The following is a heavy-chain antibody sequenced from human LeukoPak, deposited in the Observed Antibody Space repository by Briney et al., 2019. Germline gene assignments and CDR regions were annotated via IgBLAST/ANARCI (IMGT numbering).Heavy chain of an antibody. CDR2: INPNSCGI. J-gene: IGHJ3*02. Sequence: ASVKVSCKASGYTFTGYYIHWVRQAHGRGLEWMGWINPNSCGIKYAQKFQGRVTMTRDTTISTAYMELSRLRSDDTAVYYCGRDRAFAGTAPDAFDTWGQGTMVTVSS. CDR3: GRDRAFAGTAPDAFDT. D-gene: IGHD6-19*01. V-gene: IGHV1-2*02. CDR1: GYTFTGYY.